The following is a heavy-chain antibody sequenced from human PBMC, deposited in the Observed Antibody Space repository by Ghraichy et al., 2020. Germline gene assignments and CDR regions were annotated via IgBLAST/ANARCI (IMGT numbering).Heavy chain of an antibody. CDR2: ISSSSSYI. V-gene: IGHV3-21*01. Sequence: GGSLRLSCAASGFTFSSYSMNWVRQAPGKGLEWVSSISSSSSYIYYADSVKGRFTISRDNAKNSLFLQMNSLRAEDTAVYYCARERGTIQPAYGMDVWGQGTTVTVSS. CDR1: GFTFSSYS. CDR3: ARERGTIQPAYGMDV. D-gene: IGHD5-18*01. J-gene: IGHJ6*02.